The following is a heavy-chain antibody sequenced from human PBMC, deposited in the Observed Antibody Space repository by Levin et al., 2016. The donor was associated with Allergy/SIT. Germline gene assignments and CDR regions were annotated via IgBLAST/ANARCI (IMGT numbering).Heavy chain of an antibody. CDR3: ARDRPINGLDV. D-gene: IGHD6-6*01. V-gene: IGHV4-4*07. Sequence: SETLSLTCTVSDDSISSYSWSWIRQPAGKRLEWIGRFYFTGNSNYNPSLKSRVTMSVDTSKNQFSLKLSSVTAADTAVYYCARDRPINGLDVRGQGTTVTVSS. J-gene: IGHJ6*02. CDR1: DDSISSYS. CDR2: FYFTGNS.